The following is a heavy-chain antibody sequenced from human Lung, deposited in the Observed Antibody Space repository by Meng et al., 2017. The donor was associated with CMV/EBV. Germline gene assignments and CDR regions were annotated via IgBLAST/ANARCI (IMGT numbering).Heavy chain of an antibody. CDR3: ASLGYCSSTSCPFYYYYGMAV. CDR2: IFPILGIA. CDR1: GGTFSSYA. D-gene: IGHD2-2*01. Sequence: SXXVSXKASGGTFSSYAISWVRQAPGQGLEWMGGIFPILGIANYAQKFQGRVTITADTSTSTAYMELSSLRSEDTAVYYCASLGYCSSTSCPFYYYYGMAVWXQGTTVTVSS. V-gene: IGHV1-69*10. J-gene: IGHJ6*02.